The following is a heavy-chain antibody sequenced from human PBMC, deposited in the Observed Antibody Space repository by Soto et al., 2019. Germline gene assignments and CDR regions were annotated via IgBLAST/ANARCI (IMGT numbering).Heavy chain of an antibody. J-gene: IGHJ3*02. CDR3: AKSSRKTGFPRPVAFDI. V-gene: IGHV3-30*18. CDR2: ISYDGSNK. Sequence: PGGSLRLSCAASGFTFSSYGMHWVRQAPGKGLEWVAVISYDGSNKYYADSVKGRFTISRDNSKNTLYLQMNSLRAEDTAVYYCAKSSRKTGFPRPVAFDIWGQGTMVTVSS. D-gene: IGHD1-1*01. CDR1: GFTFSSYG.